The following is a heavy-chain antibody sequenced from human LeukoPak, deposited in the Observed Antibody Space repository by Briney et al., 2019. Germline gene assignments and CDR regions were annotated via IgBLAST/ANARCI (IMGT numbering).Heavy chain of an antibody. Sequence: PSETLSLTCAVYGGSFSGYYWSWIRQPPGKGLEWIGEINHSGSTNYNPSLKSRVTISVDTSKNQFSLKLSSVTAADTAVYYCARGTSSAAVAGARYFDLWGRGTLATVSS. V-gene: IGHV4-34*01. D-gene: IGHD6-19*01. CDR3: ARGTSSAAVAGARYFDL. J-gene: IGHJ2*01. CDR1: GGSFSGYY. CDR2: INHSGST.